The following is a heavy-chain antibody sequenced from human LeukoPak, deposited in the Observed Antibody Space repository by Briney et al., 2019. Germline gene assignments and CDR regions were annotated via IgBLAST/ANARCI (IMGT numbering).Heavy chain of an antibody. CDR3: ARDPPDY. CDR1: GGSISSSSHY. J-gene: IGHJ4*02. Sequence: SETLSLTCTVSGGSISSSSHYWGWIRQPPGKGLEWIGSIYYSGSTYYNPSLKSRVTISVDTSKNQFSLKLSSVTAADTAVYYCARDPPDYWGQGTLVTVSS. CDR2: IYYSGST. V-gene: IGHV4-39*07.